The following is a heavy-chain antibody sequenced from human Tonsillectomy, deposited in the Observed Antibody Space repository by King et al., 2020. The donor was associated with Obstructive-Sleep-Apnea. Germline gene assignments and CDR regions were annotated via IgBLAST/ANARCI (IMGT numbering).Heavy chain of an antibody. J-gene: IGHJ4*02. D-gene: IGHD2-21*02. CDR3: AKRSGGGYCAGDCYSGIDY. Sequence: VQLVESGGGVVQPGRSLRLSCAASGFTFRSYGMYWVRQAPGKGLERVAFIRYDGSNEYYVDSVKGRFTISRDNSKNTVYLQMNSLRAEDMAVYYCAKRSGGGYCAGDCYSGIDYWGQGTPVTVSS. CDR1: GFTFRSYG. V-gene: IGHV3-30*02. CDR2: IRYDGSNE.